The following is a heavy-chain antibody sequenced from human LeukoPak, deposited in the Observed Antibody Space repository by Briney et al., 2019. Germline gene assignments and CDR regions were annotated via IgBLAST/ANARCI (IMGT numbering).Heavy chain of an antibody. D-gene: IGHD1-14*01. V-gene: IGHV3-21*01. CDR1: GFTFSSYS. CDR2: ISSSSSYI. J-gene: IGHJ3*02. CDR3: ARDGMSAFDI. Sequence: GGSLRLSCAASGFTFSSYSMNWVRQAPGKGLEWVSSISSSSSYIYYADSVKSRFTISRDNAKNSLYLQMNSLRAEDTAVYYCARDGMSAFDIWGQGTMVTVSS.